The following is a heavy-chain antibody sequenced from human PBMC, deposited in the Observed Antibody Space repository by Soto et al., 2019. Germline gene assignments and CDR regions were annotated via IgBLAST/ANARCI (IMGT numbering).Heavy chain of an antibody. CDR1: GFTFSSYG. Sequence: PGGSLRLSCAASGFTFSSYGMHWVRQAPGKGLEWVAVISYDGSNKYYADSVKGRFTISRDNSKNTLYLQMNSLRAEDTAVYYCAKSRVTAARPGTGYYYGMDVWGQGTTVTVSS. J-gene: IGHJ6*02. CDR2: ISYDGSNK. V-gene: IGHV3-30*18. CDR3: AKSRVTAARPGTGYYYGMDV. D-gene: IGHD6-6*01.